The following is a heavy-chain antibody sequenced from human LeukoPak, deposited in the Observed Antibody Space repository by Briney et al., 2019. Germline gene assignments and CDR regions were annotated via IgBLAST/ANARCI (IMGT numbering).Heavy chain of an antibody. CDR3: ARPPYYYGSGSYYFHYYYYMDV. J-gene: IGHJ6*03. Sequence: GGSLRLSCAASGFTFSSYGMHWVRQAPGKGLEWVAFTRYDGSNKYYADSVKGRFTISRDNSKIMLYLQMNSLRAEDTAVYYCARPPYYYGSGSYYFHYYYYMDVWGKGTTVTVSS. CDR2: TRYDGSNK. D-gene: IGHD3-10*01. CDR1: GFTFSSYG. V-gene: IGHV3-30*02.